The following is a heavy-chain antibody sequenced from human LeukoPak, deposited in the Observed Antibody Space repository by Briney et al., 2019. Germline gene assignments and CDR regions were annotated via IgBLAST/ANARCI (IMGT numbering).Heavy chain of an antibody. Sequence: GGSLRLSCAAPGFTSISIGMHWVRQVPGKGLGWVAVIWYDGSNKYYADSVKGRFTISRDSSKNTLYLQMNSLRAEDTGVYYCARDRQLHYFDYWGQGTLVTVSS. CDR2: IWYDGSNK. CDR1: GFTSISIG. CDR3: ARDRQLHYFDY. D-gene: IGHD2-2*01. V-gene: IGHV3-33*01. J-gene: IGHJ4*02.